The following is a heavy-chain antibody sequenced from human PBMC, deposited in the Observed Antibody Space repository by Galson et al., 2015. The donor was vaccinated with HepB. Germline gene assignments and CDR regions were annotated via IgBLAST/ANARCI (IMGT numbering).Heavy chain of an antibody. CDR2: IYHSGST. J-gene: IGHJ5*02. D-gene: IGHD4-11*01. CDR3: ARGPAHTVTEGWFDP. V-gene: IGHV4-38-2*02. CDR1: GYSISSGYY. Sequence: TLSLTCTVSGYSISSGYYWGWIRQPPGKGLEWIGSIYHSGSTYYNPSLKSRVTISVDTSKNQFSLKLSSVTAADTAVYYCARGPAHTVTEGWFDPWGQGTLVTVSS.